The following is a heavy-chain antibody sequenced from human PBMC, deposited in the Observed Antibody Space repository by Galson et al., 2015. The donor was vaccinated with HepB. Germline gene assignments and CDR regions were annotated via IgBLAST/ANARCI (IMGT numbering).Heavy chain of an antibody. D-gene: IGHD5-12*01. Sequence: SLRLSCAASGFTFSNYGLHWVRQAPGKGLEWVSSITSSSSHTYYADSVKGRFTISRNNAKNSLYLQMNSLRVEDTAVYYCAREVYSGYDPAYYFDYWGQGTLVTVSS. CDR1: GFTFSNYG. CDR2: ITSSSSHT. J-gene: IGHJ4*02. CDR3: AREVYSGYDPAYYFDY. V-gene: IGHV3-21*01.